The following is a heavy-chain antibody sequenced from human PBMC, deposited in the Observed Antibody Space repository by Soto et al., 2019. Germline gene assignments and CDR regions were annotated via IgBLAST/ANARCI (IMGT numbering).Heavy chain of an antibody. CDR3: ARNGDPYYFDY. V-gene: IGHV4-4*03. D-gene: IGHD4-17*01. CDR2: IYHSGST. Sequence: PPETLSLTCAVSGASISSSNWWSWVRQPPGKGLEWIGEIYHSGSTHYNPSLKSRVTISVDKSKNQFSLKLTSVTAADTAVYYCARNGDPYYFDYWGQGTLVTVSS. CDR1: GASISSSNW. J-gene: IGHJ4*02.